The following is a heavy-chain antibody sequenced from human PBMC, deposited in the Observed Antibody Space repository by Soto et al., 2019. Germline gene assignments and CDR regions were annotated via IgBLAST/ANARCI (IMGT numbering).Heavy chain of an antibody. CDR2: IYDSGST. CDR3: ARGFLDGQWLVLDHFDY. D-gene: IGHD6-19*01. CDR1: GGSISSYY. Sequence: TLSLTCTVSGGSISSYYWSWIRQPPGKGLEWIGYIYDSGSTNHNPSLKSRVTISADTSKNQFSLKLSSVTAADTAVYYCARGFLDGQWLVLDHFDYWGQGTLVTVSS. V-gene: IGHV4-59*01. J-gene: IGHJ4*02.